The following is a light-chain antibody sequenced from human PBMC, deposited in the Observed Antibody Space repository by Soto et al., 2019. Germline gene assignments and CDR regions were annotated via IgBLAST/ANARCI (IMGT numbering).Light chain of an antibody. CDR2: GIS. Sequence: EIVMTQSPATLSVSPGERATLSCRASQSVSSSLALYQQKPGQAPRLLIYGISTRATGLPGRFSGSGSGTEFTLTISSLQSEDLAVYYCQQYNNWPLTFGGGTNVEI. V-gene: IGKV3-15*01. CDR1: QSVSSS. J-gene: IGKJ4*01. CDR3: QQYNNWPLT.